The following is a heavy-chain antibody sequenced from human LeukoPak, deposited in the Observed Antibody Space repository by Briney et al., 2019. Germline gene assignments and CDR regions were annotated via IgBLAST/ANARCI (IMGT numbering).Heavy chain of an antibody. CDR3: AKDYSDSRVADVFFEY. V-gene: IGHV3-23*01. D-gene: IGHD2-15*01. Sequence: GGSLSLSCAASGLTFSDYAMSWFRQAPGKGLEWVSGITSGFTPHYADSVKGRFTISRGNSKNMFHLQLNSLRAEDTAVYYCAKDYSDSRVADVFFEYWGQGTLVTVFS. CDR2: ITSGFTP. J-gene: IGHJ4*02. CDR1: GLTFSDYA.